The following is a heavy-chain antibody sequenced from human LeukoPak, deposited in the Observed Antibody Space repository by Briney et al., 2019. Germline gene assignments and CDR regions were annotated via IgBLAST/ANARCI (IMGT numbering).Heavy chain of an antibody. V-gene: IGHV4-39*07. CDR1: GGSISSYY. CDR3: ARVKPGSSVYYFDY. D-gene: IGHD1-26*01. CDR2: IYYSGST. Sequence: PSETLSLTCTVSGGSISSYYWGWIRQPPGKGLEWIGSIYYSGSTYYNPSLKSRVTISVDTSKNQFSLKLSSVTAADKAVYYCARVKPGSSVYYFDYWGQGTLVTVSS. J-gene: IGHJ4*02.